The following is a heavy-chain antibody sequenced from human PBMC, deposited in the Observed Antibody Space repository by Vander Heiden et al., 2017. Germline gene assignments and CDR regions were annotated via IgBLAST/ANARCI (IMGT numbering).Heavy chain of an antibody. Sequence: EVQLLESGGGLVQPGGSLRLSCAASGFTFSTYAMTWVRQAPGKGLEWVSTISASAGSTYYADAVRGRFTISKDNSKNTLSMQMNSMRDEDTAVYYCAKDHRRDWSSKDFDWWGQGNLVTVSS. CDR2: ISASAGST. D-gene: IGHD3-9*01. V-gene: IGHV3-23*01. J-gene: IGHJ4*02. CDR1: GFTFSTYA. CDR3: AKDHRRDWSSKDFDW.